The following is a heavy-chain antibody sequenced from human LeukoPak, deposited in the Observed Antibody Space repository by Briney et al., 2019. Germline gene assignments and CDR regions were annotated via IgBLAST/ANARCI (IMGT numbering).Heavy chain of an antibody. CDR2: IIPIFGTA. D-gene: IGHD6-13*01. CDR3: ARGHSIAAAVESGQHYYYYMDV. CDR1: GGTFSSYA. V-gene: IGHV1-69*06. J-gene: IGHJ6*03. Sequence: ASVKVSCKASGGTFSSYAISWVRQAPGQGLEWMGGIIPIFGTANYAQKFQGRVTITADKSTSTAYMELSGLRSEDTAVYYCARGHSIAAAVESGQHYYYYMDVWGKGTTVTVSS.